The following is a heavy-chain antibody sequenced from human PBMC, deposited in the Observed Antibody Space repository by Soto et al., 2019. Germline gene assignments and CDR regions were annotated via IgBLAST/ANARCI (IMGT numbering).Heavy chain of an antibody. D-gene: IGHD3-16*02. CDR1: GYTFTSYG. CDR2: ISAYNGNT. Sequence: QVQLVQSGAEVKKPGASVKVSCKASGYTFTSYGISWVRQAPGQGLEWMGWISAYNGNTNYAQKLQGRVTMTTDTSTSTAYIELRSLRSDDTAVYYCARDGGWDDYIWGSYRFLGDYWGQGTLVTVSS. V-gene: IGHV1-18*01. CDR3: ARDGGWDDYIWGSYRFLGDY. J-gene: IGHJ4*02.